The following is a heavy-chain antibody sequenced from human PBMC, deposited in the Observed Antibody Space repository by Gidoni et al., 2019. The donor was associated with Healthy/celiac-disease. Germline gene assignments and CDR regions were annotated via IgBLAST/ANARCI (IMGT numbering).Heavy chain of an antibody. CDR2: ISYDGSNK. J-gene: IGHJ4*02. Sequence: QVQLVESGGGVVQPGRSLRLSCAASGFTFSSYGMHWVRQAPGKGLEWVAVISYDGSNKYYADSVKGRFTISRDNSKNTLYLQMNSLRAEDTAVYYCAKGGSMGIDYWGQGTLVTVSS. V-gene: IGHV3-30*18. CDR3: AKGGSMGIDY. CDR1: GFTFSSYG. D-gene: IGHD3-10*01.